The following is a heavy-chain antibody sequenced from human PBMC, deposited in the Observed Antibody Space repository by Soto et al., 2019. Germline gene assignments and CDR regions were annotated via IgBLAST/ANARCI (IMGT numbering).Heavy chain of an antibody. Sequence: PGGSLRLSCAASGFTFYDYAMHCVRQALGKGLEWVGRIRSKANSDATAYAASVKVRFTIYRDDSKNTAYRQMNSLKTEDTAVYYYKSVVFVAAINPGPTNNVMDVLGQGTTVNVSS. CDR3: KSVVFVAAINPGPTNNVMDV. CDR1: GFTFYDYA. D-gene: IGHD2-15*01. V-gene: IGHV3-73*01. J-gene: IGHJ6*01. CDR2: IRSKANSDAT.